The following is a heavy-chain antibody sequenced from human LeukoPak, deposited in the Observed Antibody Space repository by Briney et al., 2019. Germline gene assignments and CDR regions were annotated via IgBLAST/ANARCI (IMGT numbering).Heavy chain of an antibody. CDR3: ARDQSYGMDV. Sequence: QTGGSLRLSCAASGFTFSSYGMYWVRQAPGKGLEWVTFIWYDGSNKYYADSVKGRFTISRDNSKNTLYLQMNSLRAEDTAVYYCARDQSYGMDVWGQGTMVTVSS. CDR1: GFTFSSYG. V-gene: IGHV3-33*01. CDR2: IWYDGSNK. J-gene: IGHJ6*02.